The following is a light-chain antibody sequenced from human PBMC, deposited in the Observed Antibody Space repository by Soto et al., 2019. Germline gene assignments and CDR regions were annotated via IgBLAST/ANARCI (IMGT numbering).Light chain of an antibody. V-gene: IGKV1-5*01. J-gene: IGKJ5*01. Sequence: DIQMTQSPSTLSASVGDRVTITCRASQSISSRLAWYQQKPGKAPKFLVYDASNLESGVPSRFSGSGSGTEFTLTISSLQPDDFATYYCQQSYSTHTWTFGQGTRLEIK. CDR3: QQSYSTHTWT. CDR1: QSISSR. CDR2: DAS.